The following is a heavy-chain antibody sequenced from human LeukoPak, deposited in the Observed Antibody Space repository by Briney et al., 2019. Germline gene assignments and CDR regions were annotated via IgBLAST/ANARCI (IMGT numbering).Heavy chain of an antibody. V-gene: IGHV3-23*01. CDR2: ISGSGGST. D-gene: IGHD3-10*01. J-gene: IGHJ4*02. CDR3: AKRGRSGSYFDY. CDR1: HFTFTNRW. Sequence: GGSLRLSCAASHFTFTNRWMNWVRQAPGKGLEWVSAISGSGGSTYYADSVKGRFTISRDNSKNTLYPQMNSLRAEDTAVYYCAKRGRSGSYFDYWGQGTLVTVSS.